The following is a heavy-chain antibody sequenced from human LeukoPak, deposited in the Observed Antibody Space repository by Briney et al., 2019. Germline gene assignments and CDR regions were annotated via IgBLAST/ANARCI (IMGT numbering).Heavy chain of an antibody. D-gene: IGHD4-23*01. CDR1: GFTFSSYS. CDR2: ISSSSSYI. J-gene: IGHJ4*02. Sequence: PGGSLRLSCAASGFTFSSYSMNWVRQAPGKGLEWVSSISSSSSYIYYADSVKGRFTISRDNAKNSLYLQMNSLRAEDTAVYYCARGRGADYGGNSGYFDYWDQGTLVTVSS. CDR3: ARGRGADYGGNSGYFDY. V-gene: IGHV3-21*01.